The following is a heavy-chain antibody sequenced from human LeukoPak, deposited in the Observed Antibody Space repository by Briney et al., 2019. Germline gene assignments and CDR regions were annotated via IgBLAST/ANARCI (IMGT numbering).Heavy chain of an antibody. V-gene: IGHV4-61*02. Sequence: SETLSLTCTVSGGSISSGGHYWSWIRQPAGKGLEYLGRISSTGSTNYNPSLRSRVTISADTSKNHFSLKLTSVTAADTAVYYCARDQTYSGSGIYTYFDYWGQGILVTISS. CDR2: ISSTGST. CDR3: ARDQTYSGSGIYTYFDY. CDR1: GGSISSGGHY. J-gene: IGHJ4*02. D-gene: IGHD3-10*01.